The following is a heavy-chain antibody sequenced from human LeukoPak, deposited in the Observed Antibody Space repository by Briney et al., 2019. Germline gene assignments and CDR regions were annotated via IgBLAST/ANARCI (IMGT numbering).Heavy chain of an antibody. CDR2: VSYDGSNK. CDR1: GFTFSSYG. D-gene: IGHD3-22*01. Sequence: PGGSLRLSCAASGFTFSSYGMHWVRQAPGKGLEWVAVVSYDGSNKYYADSVKGRFTISRDNSKNTLYLQMNSLRAEDTAVYYCAKDPPYYYDSSGYLNWGQGTLVTVSS. V-gene: IGHV3-30*18. J-gene: IGHJ4*02. CDR3: AKDPPYYYDSSGYLN.